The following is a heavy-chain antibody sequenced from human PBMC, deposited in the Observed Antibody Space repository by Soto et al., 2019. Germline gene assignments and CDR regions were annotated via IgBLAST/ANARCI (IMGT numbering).Heavy chain of an antibody. CDR3: ARGGGTDYYYGMDV. CDR2: INHSGST. V-gene: IGHV4-34*01. D-gene: IGHD3-16*01. J-gene: IGHJ6*02. CDR1: GGSFSGYY. Sequence: SETLSLTCAVYGGSFSGYYWSWIRQPPGKGLEWIGEINHSGSTNYNPSLKSRVTISVGTSKNQFSLKLSSVTAADTAVYYCARGGGTDYYYGMDVWGQGTTVTVSS.